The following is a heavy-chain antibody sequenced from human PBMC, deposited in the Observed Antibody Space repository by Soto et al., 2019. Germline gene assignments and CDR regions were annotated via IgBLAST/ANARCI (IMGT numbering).Heavy chain of an antibody. D-gene: IGHD3-10*01. J-gene: IGHJ6*02. V-gene: IGHV4-30-4*01. CDR2: IYYSGST. CDR1: GGSISSGDYY. Sequence: PSETLSLTCTVSGGSISSGDYYWSWIRQPPGKGLEWIGYIYYSGSTYYNPSLKSRVTISVDTSKNQFSLKLSSVTAADTAVYSCAREYYGSGSSRGMDVWGQGTTVTVSS. CDR3: AREYYGSGSSRGMDV.